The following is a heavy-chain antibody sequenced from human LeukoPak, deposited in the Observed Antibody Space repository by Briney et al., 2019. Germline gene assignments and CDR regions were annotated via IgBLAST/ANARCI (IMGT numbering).Heavy chain of an antibody. CDR1: GGSISSSSYY. CDR2: IYYSGST. CDR3: ARVRPAAAYYYYYGMDV. V-gene: IGHV4-39*07. J-gene: IGHJ6*02. D-gene: IGHD6-13*01. Sequence: SETLSLTCTVSGGSISSSSYYWGWIRQPPGKGLEWIGSIYYSGSTYYNPSLKSRVTISVDTSKNQFSLKLSSVTAADTAVCYCARVRPAAAYYYYYGMDVWGQGTTVTVSS.